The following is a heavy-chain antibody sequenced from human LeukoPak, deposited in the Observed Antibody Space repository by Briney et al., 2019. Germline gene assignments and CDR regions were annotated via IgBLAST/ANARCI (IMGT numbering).Heavy chain of an antibody. V-gene: IGHV4-38-2*02. CDR1: GYSISSGYY. CDR3: ARWYYYGSGSRRDAFDI. Sequence: PSETLSLTCTVSGYSISSGYYWGWIRQPPGKGLEWIGSIYHSGSTYYNPSLKSRVTISVDTPKNQFSLKLSSVTAADTAVYYCARWYYYGSGSRRDAFDIWGQGTMVTVSS. D-gene: IGHD3-10*01. CDR2: IYHSGST. J-gene: IGHJ3*02.